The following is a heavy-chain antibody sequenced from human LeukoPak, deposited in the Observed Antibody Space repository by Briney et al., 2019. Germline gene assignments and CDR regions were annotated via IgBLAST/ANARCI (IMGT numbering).Heavy chain of an antibody. CDR3: ARGENRYCSSTSCSATPNDY. J-gene: IGHJ4*02. CDR1: GYTFTSYG. CDR2: ISAYNGNT. V-gene: IGHV1-18*01. D-gene: IGHD2-2*01. Sequence: GASVKVSCKASGYTFTSYGISWVRQAPGQGLEWMGRISAYNGNTNYAQKLQGRVTMTTDTSTSTAYMELRSLRSDDTAVYYCARGENRYCSSTSCSATPNDYWGQGTLVTVSS.